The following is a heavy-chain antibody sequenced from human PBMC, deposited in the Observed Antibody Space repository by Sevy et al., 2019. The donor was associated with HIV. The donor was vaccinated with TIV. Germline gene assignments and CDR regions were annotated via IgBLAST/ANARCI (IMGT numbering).Heavy chain of an antibody. J-gene: IGHJ6*02. Sequence: GGSLRLSCAASGFTVSSNYMSWVRQAPGKGLEWVSVIYSGGSTYYADSVKGRFTISRDNSKNTLYLQMNILRAEDTAVYYCARGTQDYDILTGYYLYYYYGMDVWGQGTTVTVSS. CDR3: ARGTQDYDILTGYYLYYYYGMDV. V-gene: IGHV3-53*01. CDR1: GFTVSSNY. CDR2: IYSGGST. D-gene: IGHD3-9*01.